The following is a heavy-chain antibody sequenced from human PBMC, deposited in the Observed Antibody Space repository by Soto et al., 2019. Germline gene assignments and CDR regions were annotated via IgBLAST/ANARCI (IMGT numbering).Heavy chain of an antibody. CDR3: ARGSPYGDYGTNWFDP. J-gene: IGHJ5*02. CDR1: GGSISSSSYY. V-gene: IGHV4-39*01. D-gene: IGHD4-17*01. Sequence: PSETLSLTCTVSGGSISSSSYYWGWIRQPPGKGLEWIGSIYYSGSTYYNPSLKSRVTISVDTSKNQFSLKLSSVTAADTAVYYCARGSPYGDYGTNWFDPWGQGTLVTVSS. CDR2: IYYSGST.